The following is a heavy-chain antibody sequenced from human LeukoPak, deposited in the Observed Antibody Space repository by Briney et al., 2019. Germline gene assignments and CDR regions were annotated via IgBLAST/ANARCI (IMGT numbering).Heavy chain of an antibody. CDR3: ARDQRRTYGGLTLVAPGY. V-gene: IGHV1-69*13. J-gene: IGHJ4*02. Sequence: SVTVSFKASGGTFISYAISWVRQAPGQGLEWMGGIIPIFGTANYAPKFQGRVTITADESTSTAYMELSSLRSEDTAVYYCARDQRRTYGGLTLVAPGYWGQGTLVTVSS. CDR2: IIPIFGTA. CDR1: GGTFISYA. D-gene: IGHD4-23*01.